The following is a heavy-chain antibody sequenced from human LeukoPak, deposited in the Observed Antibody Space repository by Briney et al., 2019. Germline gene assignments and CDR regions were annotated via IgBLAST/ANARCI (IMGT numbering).Heavy chain of an antibody. CDR3: ARRGGRSDCSSTSCYVY. Sequence: GASVKLSCKASGYTFTGYYMHWVRQAPGQGLEWMGWINPNSGGTNYAQKFQGRVTMTRDTSIGTAYMELSRLRSDDTAVYYCARRGGRSDCSSTSCYVYWGQGTLVTVSS. CDR2: INPNSGGT. V-gene: IGHV1-2*02. J-gene: IGHJ4*02. D-gene: IGHD2-2*01. CDR1: GYTFTGYY.